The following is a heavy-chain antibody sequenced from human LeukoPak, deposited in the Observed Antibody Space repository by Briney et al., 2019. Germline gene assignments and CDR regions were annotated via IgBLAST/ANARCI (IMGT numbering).Heavy chain of an antibody. CDR2: IYYSGST. CDR3: ARVDYDSSGYYGDAFDI. Sequence: SETLPLTCTVSRGSISSYYWSWIRQPPGKGLEGIGYIYYSGSTNYNPSLKSRVTISVDTSKNQFSLKLSSVTAADTAVYYCARVDYDSSGYYGDAFDIWGQGTMVTVSS. D-gene: IGHD3-22*01. V-gene: IGHV4-59*01. J-gene: IGHJ3*02. CDR1: RGSISSYY.